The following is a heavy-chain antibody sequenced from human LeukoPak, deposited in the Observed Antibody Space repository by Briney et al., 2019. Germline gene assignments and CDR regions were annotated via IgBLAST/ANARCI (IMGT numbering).Heavy chain of an antibody. CDR2: INHSGST. CDR1: GGSFSGYY. J-gene: IGHJ4*02. Sequence: SETLSLTCAVYGGSFSGYYWSWIRKPPGKGLEWIGEINHSGSTNYNPSLKSRVTISVDTSKNQFSLKLSSVTAADTAVYYCASLSSGWWPFDYWGQGTLVTVSS. CDR3: ASLSSGWWPFDY. V-gene: IGHV4-34*01. D-gene: IGHD6-19*01.